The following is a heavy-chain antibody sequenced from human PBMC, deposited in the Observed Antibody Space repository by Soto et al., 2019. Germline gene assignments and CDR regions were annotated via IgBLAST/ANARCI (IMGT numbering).Heavy chain of an antibody. D-gene: IGHD3-3*01. Sequence: GASVKVSCKASGYTFTSYDINWVRQATGQGLEWMGWMNPNSGNTGYAQKFQGRVTMTRNTSISTAYMELSSLRSEDTAVYYCARGPNKLRFLEWLSYYYYGMDVWGQGTTVTVSS. J-gene: IGHJ6*02. CDR1: GYTFTSYD. V-gene: IGHV1-8*01. CDR2: MNPNSGNT. CDR3: ARGPNKLRFLEWLSYYYYGMDV.